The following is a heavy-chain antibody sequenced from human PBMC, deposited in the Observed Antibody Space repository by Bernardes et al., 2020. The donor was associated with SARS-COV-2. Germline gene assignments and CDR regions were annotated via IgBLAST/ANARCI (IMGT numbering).Heavy chain of an antibody. D-gene: IGHD1-1*01. CDR1: GGSISSSSYY. CDR3: ARHSLKIQAFDY. CDR2: IYYSGST. J-gene: IGHJ4*02. Sequence: WETLSLTCTVSGGSISSSSYYWGWIRQPTGKGLEWIGSIYYSGSTYYNPSLKSRVTISVDTSKNQFSLKLSSVTAADTAVYYCARHSLKIQAFDYWGQGTLVTVSS. V-gene: IGHV4-39*01.